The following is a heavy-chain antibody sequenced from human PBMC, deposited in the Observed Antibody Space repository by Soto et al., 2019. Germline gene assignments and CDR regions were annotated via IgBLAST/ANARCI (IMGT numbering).Heavy chain of an antibody. J-gene: IGHJ6*02. CDR2: IYYSGST. D-gene: IGHD2-21*02. CDR1: GGSIGSGGYY. CDR3: ARVCGGDCHYGMDV. V-gene: IGHV4-31*03. Sequence: SETLPLTCTVSGGSIGSGGYYWTWIRQHPGKGLEWIGYIYYSGSTYYNPSLKSRVTISVDTSKNQFSLKLSSVTAADTAVYYCARVCGGDCHYGMDVWGQGTTVTVSS.